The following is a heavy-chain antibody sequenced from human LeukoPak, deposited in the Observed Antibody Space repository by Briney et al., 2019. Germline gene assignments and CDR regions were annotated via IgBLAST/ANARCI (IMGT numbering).Heavy chain of an antibody. CDR3: ARLGARQMLEY. V-gene: IGHV3-7*01. CDR2: IKQDGGQI. CDR1: GFTFSSYA. J-gene: IGHJ4*02. Sequence: AGGSLRLSCAASGFTFSSYAMSWVRQAPGKGLEWVANIKQDGGQIYYLESVKGRFTVSRDNVKNSLYLQMNSLRAEDTAVYYCARLGARQMLEYWGQGTLVTVSS. D-gene: IGHD4-17*01.